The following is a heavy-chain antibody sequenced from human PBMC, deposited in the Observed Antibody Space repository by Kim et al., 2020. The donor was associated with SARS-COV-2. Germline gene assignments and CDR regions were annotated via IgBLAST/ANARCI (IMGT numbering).Heavy chain of an antibody. J-gene: IGHJ6*02. D-gene: IGHD2-2*01. CDR2: INPSGGST. CDR1: GYTFTSYY. Sequence: ASVKVSCKASGYTFTSYYMHWVRQAPGQGLEWMGIINPSGGSTSYAQKFQGRVTMTRDTSTSTVYMELSSLRSEDTAVYYCAGDLRGSGYCSSTSCYSHYYYGMDVWGQGTTVTVSS. CDR3: AGDLRGSGYCSSTSCYSHYYYGMDV. V-gene: IGHV1-46*01.